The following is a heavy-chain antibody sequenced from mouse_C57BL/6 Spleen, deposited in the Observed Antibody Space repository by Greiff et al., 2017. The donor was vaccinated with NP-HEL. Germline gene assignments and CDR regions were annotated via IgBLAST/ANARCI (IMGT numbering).Heavy chain of an antibody. J-gene: IGHJ4*01. Sequence: EVKLMESGGGLVQSGRSLSLSCATSGFTFSDFYMEWVRQAPGKGLEWIAASRNKANDYTTEYSASVKGRFIVSRDTSQSILYLQMNALRAEDTAIYYCARDTHAMDYWGQGTSVTVSS. V-gene: IGHV7-1*01. CDR3: ARDTHAMDY. CDR1: GFTFSDFY. CDR2: SRNKANDYTT.